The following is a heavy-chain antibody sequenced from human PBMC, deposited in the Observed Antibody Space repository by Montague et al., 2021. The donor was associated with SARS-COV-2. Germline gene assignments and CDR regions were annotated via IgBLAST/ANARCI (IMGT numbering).Heavy chain of an antibody. CDR2: ISHSGGT. CDR1: GGSFSGYY. D-gene: IGHD3-22*01. V-gene: IGHV4-34*01. Sequence: SETLSLTCAVYGGSFSGYYWSWIRQPPGKGLEWIGEISHSGGTNYNPSLKSRVTISVDTSKNQFSLKLSSMIAADTAVYYCARFPTSYYYDSKAAPATPDAFDIWGQGTMVTVSS. J-gene: IGHJ3*02. CDR3: ARFPTSYYYDSKAAPATPDAFDI.